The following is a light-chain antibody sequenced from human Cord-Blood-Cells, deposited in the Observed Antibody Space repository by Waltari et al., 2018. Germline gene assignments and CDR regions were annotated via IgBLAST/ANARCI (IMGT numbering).Light chain of an antibody. CDR3: CSYAGSSTYV. CDR1: SMDLVHYTL. J-gene: IGLJ1*01. V-gene: IGLV2-23*01. Sequence: QPALTQPASVSGFPGQSITPPRPGTSMDLVHYTLFSWYQQHPGKAPKLMIYEGSKRPSGVSNRFSGSKSGNTASLTISGLQAEDEADYYCCSYAGSSTYVFGTGTKVTVL. CDR2: EGS.